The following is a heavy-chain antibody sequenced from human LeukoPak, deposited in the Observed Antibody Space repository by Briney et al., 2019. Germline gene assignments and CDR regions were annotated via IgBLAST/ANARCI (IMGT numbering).Heavy chain of an antibody. CDR2: ISYVGSNE. CDR1: GFTFRGCG. D-gene: IGHD6-19*01. V-gene: IGHV3-30*18. J-gene: IGHJ4*02. Sequence: PGGSLRLSCAASGFTFRGCGLHWVRQAPGKGLEWVSLISYVGSNEYYADSVKGRFTISRDNSKNTLYLQMNSLRTEDTAVYYCVKDYSSSGWYLDYWGQGTLVTVSS. CDR3: VKDYSSSGWYLDY.